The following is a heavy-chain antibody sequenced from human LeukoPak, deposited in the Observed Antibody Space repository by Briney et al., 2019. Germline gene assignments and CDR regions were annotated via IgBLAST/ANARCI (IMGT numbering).Heavy chain of an antibody. CDR2: IIPIFGTA. CDR3: AWGGGHCSSTSCYAGNWFDP. V-gene: IGHV1-69*06. CDR1: GGTFSSYA. Sequence: SVKVSCKASGGTFSSYAISWVRQAPGQGLEWMGGIIPIFGTANYAQKFQGRVTITADKSTSKAYMEVRSLRSEDTAVYYCAWGGGHCSSTSCYAGNWFDPWGQGTLVSVSS. D-gene: IGHD2-2*01. J-gene: IGHJ5*02.